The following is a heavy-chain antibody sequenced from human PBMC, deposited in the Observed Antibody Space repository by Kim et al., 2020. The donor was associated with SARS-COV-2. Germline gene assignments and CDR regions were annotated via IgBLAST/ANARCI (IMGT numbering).Heavy chain of an antibody. J-gene: IGHJ4*02. CDR2: IYYSGST. CDR1: GGSISSGGYY. Sequence: SETLSLTCTVSGGSISSGGYYWSWIRQHPGKGLEWIGYIYYSGSTYYNPSLKSRVTISVDTSKNQFSLKLSSVTAADTAVYYCARDRPLTTVVTPFYWGQGTLVTVSS. CDR3: ARDRPLTTVVTPFY. V-gene: IGHV4-31*03. D-gene: IGHD4-17*01.